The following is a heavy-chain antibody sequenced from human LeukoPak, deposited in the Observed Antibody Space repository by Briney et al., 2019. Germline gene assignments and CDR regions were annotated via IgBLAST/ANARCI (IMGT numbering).Heavy chain of an antibody. Sequence: ASVKVSCKASGYTFTSYGISWVRQAPGQGLEWMGWISAYNGNTNYAQKLQGRVTMTTDTSTSTAYMELRSLRSDDTAVYYCARAGPTIFGVDYYYYYMDVWGKGTRSPSP. J-gene: IGHJ6*03. V-gene: IGHV1-18*01. CDR2: ISAYNGNT. D-gene: IGHD3-3*01. CDR3: ARAGPTIFGVDYYYYYMDV. CDR1: GYTFTSYG.